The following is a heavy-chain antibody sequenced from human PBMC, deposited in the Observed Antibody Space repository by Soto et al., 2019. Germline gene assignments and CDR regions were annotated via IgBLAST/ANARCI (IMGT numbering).Heavy chain of an antibody. CDR3: ARANYDFVTGHCPDSFDY. D-gene: IGHD3-9*01. V-gene: IGHV4-59*01. J-gene: IGHJ4*02. CDR1: GGSISTYY. Sequence: SETLSLTCTVSGGSISTYYWSWIRQPPGKGLEWIGYIYYSGSTNYNPSLKSRVTISVDTSKNQFSLKLSSVTAADTAVYYCARANYDFVTGHCPDSFDYWGEGTGVTLGS. CDR2: IYYSGST.